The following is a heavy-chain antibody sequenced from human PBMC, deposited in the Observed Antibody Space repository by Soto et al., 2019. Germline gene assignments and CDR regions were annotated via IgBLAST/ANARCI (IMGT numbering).Heavy chain of an antibody. CDR2: INHSGST. J-gene: IGHJ4*02. D-gene: IGHD5-12*01. Sequence: PSETLSLTCAVYGGSFSGYYWSWIRQPPGKGLEWIGEINHSGSTKYSPSLKSRVTMSVDTSKNHFSLRLISVTAADTAIYFCAREGNLGRWLQPLDFWGQGTLVTVSS. CDR3: AREGNLGRWLQPLDF. CDR1: GGSFSGYY. V-gene: IGHV4-34*01.